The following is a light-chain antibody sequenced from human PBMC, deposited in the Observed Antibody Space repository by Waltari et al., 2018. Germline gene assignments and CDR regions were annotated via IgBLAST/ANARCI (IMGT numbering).Light chain of an antibody. V-gene: IGLV2-14*01. Sequence: QSALAQPASVSGSPGQSITLSCTGISSDIGGYKYVSWYQQHPGKAPKLLIFDVNNRPSGVSNRFSASKSGNTASLTISDLQAEDEADYYCSSYATSSTLELFGGGTRLTVL. CDR1: SSDIGGYKY. CDR3: SSYATSSTLEL. CDR2: DVN. J-gene: IGLJ3*02.